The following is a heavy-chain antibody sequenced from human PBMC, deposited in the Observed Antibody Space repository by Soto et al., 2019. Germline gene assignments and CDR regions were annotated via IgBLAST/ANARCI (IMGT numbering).Heavy chain of an antibody. Sequence: GGSLRLSCAASGFTFSSYWMHWVRQAPGKGLVWVSRINSDGSSTSYADSVKGRFTISRDNAKNTLYLQMNSLRAEDTAVYYCARDPNRYCSSTSCPDAFDIWGQGTMVTVSS. CDR2: INSDGSST. CDR1: GFTFSSYW. V-gene: IGHV3-74*01. D-gene: IGHD2-2*01. J-gene: IGHJ3*02. CDR3: ARDPNRYCSSTSCPDAFDI.